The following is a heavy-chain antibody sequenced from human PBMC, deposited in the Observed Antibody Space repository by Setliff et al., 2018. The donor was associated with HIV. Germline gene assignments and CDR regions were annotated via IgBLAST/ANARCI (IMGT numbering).Heavy chain of an antibody. CDR2: IYYSGST. CDR3: ARSPPTTFWSGYTYYYYMDV. CDR1: GGSISSYY. D-gene: IGHD3-3*01. V-gene: IGHV4-59*01. J-gene: IGHJ6*03. Sequence: SETLSLTCTVSGGSISSYYWSWIRQPPGKGLEWIGYIYYSGSTNYNPSLKSRVTVSVDTSKNQFSLKLNSVTAADTAVYYCARSPPTTFWSGYTYYYYMDVWGKGTTVTVSS.